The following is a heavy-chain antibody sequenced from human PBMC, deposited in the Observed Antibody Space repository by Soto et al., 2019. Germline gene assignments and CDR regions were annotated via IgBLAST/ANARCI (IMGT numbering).Heavy chain of an antibody. J-gene: IGHJ4*02. CDR3: AKDRRAGGNSAFYFDF. Sequence: PGGSLRLSCAASGFKFSNYAMSWVRQASGKGLEWVSLISETGGGRYYADSVKGRFTISRDNSNNTLYLQVHSLTAEDTAVYYCAKDRRAGGNSAFYFDFWGQGAQVTVSS. CDR2: ISETGGGR. V-gene: IGHV3-23*01. D-gene: IGHD3-16*01. CDR1: GFKFSNYA.